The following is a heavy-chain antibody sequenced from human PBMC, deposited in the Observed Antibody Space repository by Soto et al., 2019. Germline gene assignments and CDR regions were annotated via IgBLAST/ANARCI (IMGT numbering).Heavy chain of an antibody. CDR3: AKERYSWSEGAYFVY. D-gene: IGHD1-20*01. J-gene: IGHJ4*02. Sequence: QVQLVESGGGVVQPGRSLRLSCAASGFSFSSYAMHWVRQAPGKGLEWVALTWYDERKKYYAASVKGRFSISRDNSKKTLYLQMSSLRVEDTAVYYSAKERYSWSEGAYFVYWCQGTLVSVSS. V-gene: IGHV3-33*06. CDR1: GFSFSSYA. CDR2: TWYDERKK.